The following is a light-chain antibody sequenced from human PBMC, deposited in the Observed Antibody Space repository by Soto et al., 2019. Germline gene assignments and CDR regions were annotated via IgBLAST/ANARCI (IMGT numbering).Light chain of an antibody. CDR1: NIGSQS. J-gene: IGLJ2*01. V-gene: IGLV3-21*02. Sequence: SYVLTQPPSVAEAPGQTARIRCGGDNIGSQSVYWYQQKSGQTPVLVVSDDTARPSGTPERFSGSNSGNTATLTISRVEAGDEADYYCQVWDRTSDHPIFGGGTKLTVL. CDR2: DDT. CDR3: QVWDRTSDHPI.